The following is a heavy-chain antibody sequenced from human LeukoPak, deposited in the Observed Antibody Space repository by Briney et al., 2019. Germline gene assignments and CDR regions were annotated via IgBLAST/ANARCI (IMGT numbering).Heavy chain of an antibody. CDR1: GASISSSSYY. CDR3: ARLWFGELLRDWFDP. V-gene: IGHV4-39*01. J-gene: IGHJ5*02. D-gene: IGHD3-10*01. CDR2: IYYSGST. Sequence: SETLSLTCTVSGASISSSSYYWGWIRQPPGKGLEWIGNIYYSGSTYYNPSLKSRVTISVDTSKNQFSLKLSSVTAADTAVYYCARLWFGELLRDWFDPWGQGTLVTVSS.